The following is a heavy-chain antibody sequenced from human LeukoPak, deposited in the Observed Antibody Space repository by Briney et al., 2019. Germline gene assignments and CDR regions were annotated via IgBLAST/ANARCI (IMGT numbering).Heavy chain of an antibody. CDR2: IKSKSDGGTT. V-gene: IGHV3-15*01. D-gene: IGHD2-15*01. CDR3: TTAPRGYCSGGSCSYAFDI. CDR1: GFISTNAW. J-gene: IGHJ3*02. Sequence: GGSLRLSCAASGFISTNAWMSWVRQAPGKGLEWVGRIKSKSDGGTTDYAAPVKGRFTISRDDSKNTLYLQMNSLKTEDTAVYYCTTAPRGYCSGGSCSYAFDIWGQGTMVTVSS.